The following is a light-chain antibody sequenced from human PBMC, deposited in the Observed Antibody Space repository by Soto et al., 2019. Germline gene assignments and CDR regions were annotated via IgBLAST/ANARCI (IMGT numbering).Light chain of an antibody. Sequence: EIVLTQSPGTLSLSPGDRATLSCRASQSVSSNHLAWYQQKPGQAPSLLMYGASGRATGIPDRFSTSGSGTDFTLTISRLEPADFAVYYCQQYGNSPKTFGQGTRVEI. V-gene: IGKV3-20*01. CDR1: QSVSSNH. CDR2: GAS. CDR3: QQYGNSPKT. J-gene: IGKJ1*01.